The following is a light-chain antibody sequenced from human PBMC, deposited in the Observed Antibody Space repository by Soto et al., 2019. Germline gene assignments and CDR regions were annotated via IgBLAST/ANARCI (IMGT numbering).Light chain of an antibody. V-gene: IGLV2-14*03. CDR3: SSYTSSSTYV. Sequence: QSALTQPASVSGSPGQSVAISCTGNSSDVGGYDYVSWYQQHPGKAPKLMIYDVSNRPSGVSNRFSGSKSDNTASLTTSGLQAEDEADYYCSSYTSSSTYVFGTGTKVTVL. CDR2: DVS. CDR1: SSDVGGYDY. J-gene: IGLJ1*01.